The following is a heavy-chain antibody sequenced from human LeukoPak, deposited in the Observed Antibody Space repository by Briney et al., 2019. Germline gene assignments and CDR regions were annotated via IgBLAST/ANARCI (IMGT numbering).Heavy chain of an antibody. CDR2: TYYRSKWYN. CDR3: ARDHCSGGSCYWDAFDI. J-gene: IGHJ3*02. D-gene: IGHD2-15*01. CDR1: GDSVSSNSAA. V-gene: IGHV6-1*01. Sequence: SQTLSLTCAISGDSVSSNSAAWNWIRQSPSRGLEWLGRTYYRSKWYNDYAVSVKSRITINPDTSKNQFSLRLNSVTPEDTAVYYCARDHCSGGSCYWDAFDIWGQGTMVTVSS.